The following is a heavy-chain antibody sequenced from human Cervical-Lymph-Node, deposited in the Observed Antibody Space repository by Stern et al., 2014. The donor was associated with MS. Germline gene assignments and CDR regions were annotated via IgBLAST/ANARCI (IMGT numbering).Heavy chain of an antibody. D-gene: IGHD2-21*02. Sequence: QLQLQESGPGLVKPSETPSLTCTVSGGAVSDYYWTWIRQRPGKGLEWIGYISDTGTTNYNPSLHSRVTITLDTSQNQVSLRLRSVTAADTAVYYCARDPSTTASDWFFDLWGRGSLVTVSS. CDR1: GGAVSDYY. CDR3: ARDPSTTASDWFFDL. J-gene: IGHJ2*01. V-gene: IGHV4-59*02. CDR2: ISDTGTT.